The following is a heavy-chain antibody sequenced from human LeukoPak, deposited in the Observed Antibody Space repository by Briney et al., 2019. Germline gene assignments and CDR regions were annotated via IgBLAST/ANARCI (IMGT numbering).Heavy chain of an antibody. V-gene: IGHV1-18*01. CDR3: ARDKYLITNGYSSGWERGGIDY. CDR2: ISTYNGNI. CDR1: CDTFTSYD. D-gene: IGHD6-19*01. Sequence: ASVKVSCKASCDTFTSYDISWVRHAPGQGREWMGSISTYNGNINSARRLQCSVNITTDTSTITAYMEMRSLRSDNTAVYDWARDKYLITNGYSSGWERGGIDYWGQGTLVTVSS. J-gene: IGHJ4*02.